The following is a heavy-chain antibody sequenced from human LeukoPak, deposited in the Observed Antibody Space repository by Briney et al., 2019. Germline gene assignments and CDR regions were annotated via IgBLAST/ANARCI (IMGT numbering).Heavy chain of an antibody. Sequence: ASVKVSCKASGYTFTIYYIHWVRQAPGQGLEWMGLINPSGGSTNYAQKFQGRVTMTTDTSTSTVYMELSSLRSEDTAVYYCARGPRITLIRGGQWYYYMDVWGKGTTVTISS. CDR3: ARGPRITLIRGGQWYYYMDV. D-gene: IGHD3-10*01. CDR1: GYTFTIYY. CDR2: INPSGGST. V-gene: IGHV1-46*01. J-gene: IGHJ6*03.